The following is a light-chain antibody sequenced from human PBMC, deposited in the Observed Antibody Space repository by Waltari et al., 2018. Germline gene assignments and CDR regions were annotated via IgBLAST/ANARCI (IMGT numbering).Light chain of an antibody. Sequence: EIVMTQSPASLSVSPGERATLSCRASQSVNSNIAWYQQKPGQAPRLLIYGASTRASGIPGRFSGSGSGTEFTLTISSLQSEDFAVYYCHQYNNWPITFGQGTRLEV. CDR2: GAS. J-gene: IGKJ5*01. CDR1: QSVNSN. V-gene: IGKV3-15*01. CDR3: HQYNNWPIT.